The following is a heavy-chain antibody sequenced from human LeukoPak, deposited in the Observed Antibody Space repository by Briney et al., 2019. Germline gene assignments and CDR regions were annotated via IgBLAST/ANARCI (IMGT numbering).Heavy chain of an antibody. J-gene: IGHJ5*02. D-gene: IGHD1-26*01. Sequence: ASVKVSCKASGYTFTSYYMHWVRQAPGQGLEWMGIINPSGGSTSYAQKFQGRATMTRDTSTSTVYMELSSLRSEDTAVYYCARARPLYSGSYFNWFDPWGQGTLVTVSS. CDR3: ARARPLYSGSYFNWFDP. CDR2: INPSGGST. CDR1: GYTFTSYY. V-gene: IGHV1-46*01.